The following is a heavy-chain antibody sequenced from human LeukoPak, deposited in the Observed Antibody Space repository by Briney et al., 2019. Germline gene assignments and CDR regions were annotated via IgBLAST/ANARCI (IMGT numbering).Heavy chain of an antibody. J-gene: IGHJ4*02. D-gene: IGHD3-10*01. Sequence: GESLKISCKGSGYSFTSYWIGWVRQMPGKGLEWMGIIYPGDSDTRYSPSFQGQVTISADKSISTAYLRWSSLKASDTAMYYCARHPAPMVREIDYWGQGTLVTVSS. CDR1: GYSFTSYW. V-gene: IGHV5-51*01. CDR2: IYPGDSDT. CDR3: ARHPAPMVREIDY.